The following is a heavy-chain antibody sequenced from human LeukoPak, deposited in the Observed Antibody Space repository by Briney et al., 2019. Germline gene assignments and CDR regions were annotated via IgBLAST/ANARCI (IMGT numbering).Heavy chain of an antibody. V-gene: IGHV4-30-4*08. CDR1: GGSISRGDYY. J-gene: IGHJ4*02. D-gene: IGHD2-2*01. CDR2: IYYSGDT. CDR3: ARTSSATDY. Sequence: PSETLSLTCTVSGGSISRGDYYWRWLRQPPGKGLEWIGYIYYSGDTYYNPSLKSRVTISVDTSKNQFSLKVTSVTAADTAVYYCARTSSATDYWGQGTLVTVSS.